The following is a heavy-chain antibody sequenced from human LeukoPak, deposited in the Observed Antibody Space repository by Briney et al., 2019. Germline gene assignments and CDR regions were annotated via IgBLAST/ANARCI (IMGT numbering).Heavy chain of an antibody. Sequence: ASVKVSCKASGYTFTSYGISWVRQAPGQGLEWMGWISAYNGNTNYAQKLQGRVTMTTDTSTSTAYVELRSLRSDDTAVYYCARDSATIPGVFDYWGQGTLVTVSS. CDR3: ARDSATIPGVFDY. J-gene: IGHJ4*02. V-gene: IGHV1-18*01. CDR2: ISAYNGNT. D-gene: IGHD3-3*01. CDR1: GYTFTSYG.